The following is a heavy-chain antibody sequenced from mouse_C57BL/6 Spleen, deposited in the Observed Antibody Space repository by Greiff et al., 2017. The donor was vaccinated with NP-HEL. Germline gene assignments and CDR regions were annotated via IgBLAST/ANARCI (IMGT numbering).Heavy chain of an antibody. CDR3: ARQGNYVEYAMGC. J-gene: IGHJ4*01. CDR2: IDPSDSYT. D-gene: IGHD2-1*01. V-gene: IGHV1-69*01. CDR1: GYTFTSYW. Sequence: VQLQQPGAELVMPGASVKLSCKASGYTFTSYWMHWVKQRPGQGLEWIGEIDPSDSYTNYNQKFKGKSTLTVDKSSSTAYMQRSSLTSEDSAVYCCARQGNYVEYAMGCWGQGTSVTVAS.